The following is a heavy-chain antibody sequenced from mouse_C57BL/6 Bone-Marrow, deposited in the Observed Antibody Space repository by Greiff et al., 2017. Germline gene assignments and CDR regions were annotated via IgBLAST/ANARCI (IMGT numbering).Heavy chain of an antibody. CDR2: INPNYGTT. D-gene: IGHD1-1*01. Sequence: VQLKQSGPELVKPGASVKISCKASGYSFTDYNMNWVKQSNGKSLEWIGVINPNYGTTSYNQKFKGKATLTVDQSTSTAYMQLNSLTSEDSAVYYCARWYGSSYVWFAYWGQGTLVTVSA. J-gene: IGHJ3*01. CDR1: GYSFTDYN. V-gene: IGHV1-39*01. CDR3: ARWYGSSYVWFAY.